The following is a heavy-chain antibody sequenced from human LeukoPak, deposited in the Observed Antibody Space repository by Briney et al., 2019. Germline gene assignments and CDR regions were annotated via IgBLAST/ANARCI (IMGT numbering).Heavy chain of an antibody. J-gene: IGHJ4*02. Sequence: GGSLRLSCAASGFTFSSSTMNWVRQAPGKGLEWVSSISSSSSYIYYADSVKGRFTISRDNAKNSLFLQMNSLRAEDTAVYYCATEDDYGDYFTYYWGQGTLVTVSS. D-gene: IGHD4-17*01. CDR3: ATEDDYGDYFTYY. V-gene: IGHV3-21*01. CDR1: GFTFSSST. CDR2: ISSSSSYI.